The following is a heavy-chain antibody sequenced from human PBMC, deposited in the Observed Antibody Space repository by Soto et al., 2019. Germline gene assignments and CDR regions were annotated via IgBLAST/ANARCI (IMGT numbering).Heavy chain of an antibody. Sequence: EAQLLESGGGLVQPGGSLRLSCAASGFPFNNYAMSWVRQAPGKGLEWVSAIRGSDESTYYAQSVKGRFTISRDNSKNTLNLQMNSLRAEDTAGYYCAKSRSVEDGFDIWGQGTMVTVSS. CDR1: GFPFNNYA. J-gene: IGHJ3*02. CDR2: IRGSDEST. V-gene: IGHV3-23*01. CDR3: AKSRSVEDGFDI.